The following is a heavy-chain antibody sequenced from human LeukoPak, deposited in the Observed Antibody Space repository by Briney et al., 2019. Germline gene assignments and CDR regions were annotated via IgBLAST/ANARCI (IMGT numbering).Heavy chain of an antibody. CDR1: GFTFSSYG. CDR2: IKQDGSEK. V-gene: IGHV3-7*01. CDR3: ARGGEY. J-gene: IGHJ4*02. Sequence: GGSLRLSCAASGFTFSSYGMNWVRQAPGKGLEWVANIKQDGSEKYYLDSVKGRFTISRDNAKNSLYLQMNSLRAEDTAMYYCARGGEYWGQGTLVTVSS. D-gene: IGHD3-10*01.